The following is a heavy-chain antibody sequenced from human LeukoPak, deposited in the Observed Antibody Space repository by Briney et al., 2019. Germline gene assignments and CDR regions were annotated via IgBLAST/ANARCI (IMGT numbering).Heavy chain of an antibody. CDR2: IYSGGST. CDR3: ARDSSSSGGYYYGMDV. D-gene: IGHD6-6*01. J-gene: IGHJ6*02. CDR1: GFTVSSNY. V-gene: IGHV3-66*02. Sequence: PAGSLTLSCAASGFTVSSNYMSWVRQPPAKGLEWVSVIYSGGSTYYADSVKGRFTISRDNSKNTLYLQMNSLRAEDTAVYYCARDSSSSGGYYYGMDVWGQGTTVTVSS.